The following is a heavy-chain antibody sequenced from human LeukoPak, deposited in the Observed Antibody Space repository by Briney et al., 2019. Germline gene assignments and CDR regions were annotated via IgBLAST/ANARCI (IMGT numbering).Heavy chain of an antibody. V-gene: IGHV3-48*03. J-gene: IGHJ1*01. Sequence: GGSLRLSCAASGFTFSSYEMNWVRQAPGKGLEWVSCISSSGSTIYYADSVKGRFTISRDNAKNSLYLQMNSLRAEDTAVYYCARGLRYYDSSGYPGYFQHWGQGTLVTVSS. CDR2: ISSSGSTI. CDR3: ARGLRYYDSSGYPGYFQH. D-gene: IGHD3-22*01. CDR1: GFTFSSYE.